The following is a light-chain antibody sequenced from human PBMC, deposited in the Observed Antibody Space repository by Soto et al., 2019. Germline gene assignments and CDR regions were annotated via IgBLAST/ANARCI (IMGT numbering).Light chain of an antibody. J-gene: IGLJ2*01. CDR3: CSYAGSSTFV. V-gene: IGLV2-23*03. Sequence: QSALTQPASVSGSPGQSITISCTGTSSDVGSYNLVSWYQQHPGKAPKLMLYEGSKRPSGVSNRFSGSKSGNTASLTISGLQAEDEADYYCCSYAGSSTFVFGGGTQLTVL. CDR1: SSDVGSYNL. CDR2: EGS.